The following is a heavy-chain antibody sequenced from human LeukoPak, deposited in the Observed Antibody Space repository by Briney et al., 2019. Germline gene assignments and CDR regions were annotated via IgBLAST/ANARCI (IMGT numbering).Heavy chain of an antibody. D-gene: IGHD1-26*01. CDR1: GYTFTGYY. J-gene: IGHJ4*02. CDR3: ARDLGSYPFDY. Sequence: ASVKVSCKASGYTFTGYYMHWVRQAPGQGLEWMRRINPNSGGTNYAQKFQGRVTMTRDTSISTAYMELSRLRSDDTAVYYCARDLGSYPFDYWGQGTLVTVSS. V-gene: IGHV1-2*06. CDR2: INPNSGGT.